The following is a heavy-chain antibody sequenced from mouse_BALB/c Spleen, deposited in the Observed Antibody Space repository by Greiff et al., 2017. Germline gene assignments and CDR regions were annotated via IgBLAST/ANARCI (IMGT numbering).Heavy chain of an antibody. J-gene: IGHJ2*01. D-gene: IGHD1-1*01. V-gene: IGHV7-3*02. CDR1: GFTFTDYY. CDR2: IRNKADGYTT. Sequence: EVQLVESGGGLVQPGGSLRLSCATSGFTFTDYYMSWVRQPPGKALEWLGFIRNKADGYTTEYNASVKGRFTISRDYSQSILYLQMNTLRAEDSDTYDCARDYCGSSYDFDYWGQGTTLTVSS. CDR3: ARDYCGSSYDFDY.